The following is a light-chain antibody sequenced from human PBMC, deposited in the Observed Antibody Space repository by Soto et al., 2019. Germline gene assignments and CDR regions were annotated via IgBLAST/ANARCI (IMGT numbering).Light chain of an antibody. J-gene: IGKJ4*01. CDR1: QSVSSY. Sequence: IVLTQSPGTPSLSPGEGATLSCRAGQSVSSYLAWYQQRPGQGPRLLIYGASSRAPGIPDRFSGSGSGTDFSLTITRLEPEDSAVYYCQQYGSSLTFGGGTKV. CDR3: QQYGSSLT. CDR2: GAS. V-gene: IGKV3-20*01.